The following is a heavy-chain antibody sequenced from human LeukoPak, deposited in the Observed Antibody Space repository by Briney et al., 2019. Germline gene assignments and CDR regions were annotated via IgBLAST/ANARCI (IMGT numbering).Heavy chain of an antibody. CDR1: GYTLTELS. Sequence: GASVKVSCKVSGYTLTELSVHWVRQAPGKGLEWMGGFDPEDGETIYAQKFQGRVTMTEDTSTDTAYMELSSLRSEDTAVYYCATYSSGWYVHYYYGMDVWGQGTTVTVSS. D-gene: IGHD6-19*01. V-gene: IGHV1-24*01. J-gene: IGHJ6*02. CDR3: ATYSSGWYVHYYYGMDV. CDR2: FDPEDGET.